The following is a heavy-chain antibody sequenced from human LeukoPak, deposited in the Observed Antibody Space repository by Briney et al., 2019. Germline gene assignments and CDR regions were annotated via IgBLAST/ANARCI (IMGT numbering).Heavy chain of an antibody. D-gene: IGHD5/OR15-5a*01. CDR3: ARDRYGVSRDY. V-gene: IGHV4-59*01. CDR1: GDSISSYF. Sequence: SETLSLTCTVSGDSISSYFWSWIRQPPGKGLEWIGYIYFSGSTNYNPSLKSRVTMSLDTSRNQFSLKLNSVTAADTAVYYCARDRYGVSRDYWGQGTMVTVSS. J-gene: IGHJ4*02. CDR2: IYFSGST.